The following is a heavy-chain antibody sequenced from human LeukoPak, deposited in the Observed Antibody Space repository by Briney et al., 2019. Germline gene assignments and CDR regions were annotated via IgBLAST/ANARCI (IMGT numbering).Heavy chain of an antibody. CDR2: ISYDGSNK. J-gene: IGHJ4*02. CDR3: AKDKGYCSGGSCWNYFDY. V-gene: IGHV3-30-3*01. Sequence: GRSLRLSCAASGFTFSSYAMHWVRQAPGKGLEWVAVISYDGSNKYYADSVKGRFTISRDNSKNTLYLQMNSLRAEDTAVYYCAKDKGYCSGGSCWNYFDYWGQGTLVTVSS. CDR1: GFTFSSYA. D-gene: IGHD2-15*01.